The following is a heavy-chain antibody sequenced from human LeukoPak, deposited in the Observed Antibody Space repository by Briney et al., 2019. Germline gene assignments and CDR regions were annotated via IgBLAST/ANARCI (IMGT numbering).Heavy chain of an antibody. CDR3: AKMYGGTYIGN. CDR1: GFTFSSYT. V-gene: IGHV3-21*01. Sequence: GGSLRLSCAASGFTFSSYTMNWVRQAPGKGLEWVSSITSSSTYIYYADSVKGRFTISRDNAQNSLYLQMSSLRAEDTAVYYCAKMYGGTYIGNWGQGTLVTVSA. CDR2: ITSSSTYI. D-gene: IGHD1-26*01. J-gene: IGHJ4*02.